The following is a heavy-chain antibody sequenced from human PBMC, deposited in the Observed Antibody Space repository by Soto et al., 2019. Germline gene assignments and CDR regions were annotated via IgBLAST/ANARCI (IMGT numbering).Heavy chain of an antibody. J-gene: IGHJ4*02. V-gene: IGHV3-53*01. CDR1: GFTVSSNY. CDR2: IYSGGST. Sequence: GSLRLSCAASGFTVSSNYMSWVRQAPGKGLEWVSVIYSGGSTYYADSVKGRFTISRDNSKNTLYLQMNSLRAEDTAVYYCARSSNSIAEGGAGFDYWGQGTLVTVSS. D-gene: IGHD6-13*01. CDR3: ARSSNSIAEGGAGFDY.